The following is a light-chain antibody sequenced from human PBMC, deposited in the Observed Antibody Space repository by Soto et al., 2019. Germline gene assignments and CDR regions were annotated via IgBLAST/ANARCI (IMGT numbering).Light chain of an antibody. J-gene: IGLJ3*02. V-gene: IGLV1-44*01. CDR2: SDN. CDR1: SSNIGSNT. Sequence: QSVLTQPPSASGAPGQRVTISCSGSSSNIGSNTVNWYQQLPGTAPKLLIYSDNQRPSGVPDRFSGSKSGTSASLAISGLQSEDEAEYYCAAWDDSLHGPMMFGGGTKVTVL. CDR3: AAWDDSLHGPMM.